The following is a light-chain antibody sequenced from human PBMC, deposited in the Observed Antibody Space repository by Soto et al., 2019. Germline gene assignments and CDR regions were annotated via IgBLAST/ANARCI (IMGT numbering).Light chain of an antibody. CDR1: NSNIGNNY. J-gene: IGLJ2*01. CDR3: GTWDTSLSAVV. CDR2: DNN. V-gene: IGLV1-51*01. Sequence: QSVLTQPPSVSAAPGQTVTISCSGSNSNIGNNYVSWYQHLPGTAPKLLIYDNNERPSGIPDRFSGSKSGTSATLGITGLQTGDEADYYCGTWDTSLSAVVFGGGTKLTVL.